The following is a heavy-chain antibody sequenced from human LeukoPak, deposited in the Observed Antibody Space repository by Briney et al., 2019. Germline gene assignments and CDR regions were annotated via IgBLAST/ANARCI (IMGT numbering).Heavy chain of an antibody. Sequence: ASVKVSCKASGYTFTGYYMYWVRQAPGQGVEWMGYIYPNSGATKYAQKFQGRVTMTRDTSISTAYMELSGLRSDDTAVYYCGTLLSNGPFDYWGQGSLVTVSS. V-gene: IGHV1-2*02. J-gene: IGHJ4*02. CDR2: IYPNSGAT. CDR1: GYTFTGYY. CDR3: GTLLSNGPFDY.